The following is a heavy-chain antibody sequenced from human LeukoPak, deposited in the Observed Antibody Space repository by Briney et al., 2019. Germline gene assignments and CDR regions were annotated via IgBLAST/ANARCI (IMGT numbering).Heavy chain of an antibody. J-gene: IGHJ4*02. CDR1: GFTVSSNY. V-gene: IGHV3-53*01. D-gene: IGHD5-12*01. Sequence: VGSLRLSCAASGFTVSSNYMSWVRQAPGKGLEWVSVIYSGGDTYYADSVKGRFTISRDNSKNTLYLQVNTLRAEDTAVYYCARASGYSGYDPFDYWGPGTLVTVSS. CDR3: ARASGYSGYDPFDY. CDR2: IYSGGDT.